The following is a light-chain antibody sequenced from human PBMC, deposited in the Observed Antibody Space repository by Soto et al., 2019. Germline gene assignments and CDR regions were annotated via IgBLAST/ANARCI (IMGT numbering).Light chain of an antibody. CDR1: SSDVGSYNL. CDR3: CSYAGSSTSYVV. CDR2: EGS. Sequence: QSALTQPASVSGSPGQSITISCNGTSSDVGSYNLVSWYQQHPGKAPKLMIYEGSKRPSGVSNRFSGSKSGNTASLTISGLQAEDEADYYCCSYAGSSTSYVVFGGGTKVTVL. V-gene: IGLV2-23*01. J-gene: IGLJ2*01.